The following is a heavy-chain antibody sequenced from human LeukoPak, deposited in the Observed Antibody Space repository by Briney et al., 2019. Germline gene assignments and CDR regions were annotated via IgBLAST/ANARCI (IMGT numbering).Heavy chain of an antibody. CDR3: ARPKTGRGYSYGYANY. CDR1: GFTFSSYA. V-gene: IGHV3-74*01. J-gene: IGHJ4*02. CDR2: INSDGSST. Sequence: GGSLRLSCAASGFTFSSYAMSWVRQAPGKGLVWVSRINSDGSSTNYADSVKGRFTISRDNAKNSLYLQMNSLRAEDTAVYYCARPKTGRGYSYGYANYWGQGTLVTVSS. D-gene: IGHD5-18*01.